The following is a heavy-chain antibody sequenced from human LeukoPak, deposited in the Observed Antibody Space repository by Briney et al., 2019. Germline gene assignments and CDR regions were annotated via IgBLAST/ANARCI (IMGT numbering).Heavy chain of an antibody. V-gene: IGHV3-30*01. CDR1: VFTFNTYS. CDR3: ARTPRPNTWSDAFDI. D-gene: IGHD2-15*01. J-gene: IGHJ3*02. Sequence: GGSLRLSCAASVFTFNTYSMHWVRQAPGKGLEWGAVLSYYGTNKYYADSVKGRFTISRDNSRTPLYLQMNSLRPDDRAVYYCARTPRPNTWSDAFDIWGQETMVTVSS. CDR2: LSYYGTNK.